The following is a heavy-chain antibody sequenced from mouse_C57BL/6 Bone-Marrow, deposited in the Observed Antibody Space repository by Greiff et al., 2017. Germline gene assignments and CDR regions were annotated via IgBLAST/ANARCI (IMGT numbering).Heavy chain of an antibody. Sequence: QVQLQQSGAELVRPGTSVKVSCKASGYAFTNYLIEWVKQRPGQGLEWIGVINPGSGGTNYNEKFKGKATLTADKSSSTAYMQLSSLTSEDSAVYFCAREYYYGPLYWGQGTSVTVSS. D-gene: IGHD1-1*01. V-gene: IGHV1-54*01. CDR3: AREYYYGPLY. CDR1: GYAFTNYL. J-gene: IGHJ4*01. CDR2: INPGSGGT.